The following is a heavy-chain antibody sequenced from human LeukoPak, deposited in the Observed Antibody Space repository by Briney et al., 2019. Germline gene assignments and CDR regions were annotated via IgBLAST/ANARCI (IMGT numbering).Heavy chain of an antibody. CDR3: AKADESIYHYYGMDV. J-gene: IGHJ6*02. Sequence: GGSLRLSCTASGFTFSSYAMSWVRQAPGKGLEWVSAISGSGESTYYGDSVKGRFTISRDNSKNTLYLQMNSLRIEDTAVYYCAKADESIYHYYGMDVWGQGTTVTVSS. D-gene: IGHD3-9*01. CDR2: ISGSGEST. CDR1: GFTFSSYA. V-gene: IGHV3-23*01.